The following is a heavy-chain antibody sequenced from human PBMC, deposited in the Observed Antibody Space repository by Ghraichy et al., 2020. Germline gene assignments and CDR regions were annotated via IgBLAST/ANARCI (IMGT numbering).Heavy chain of an antibody. CDR3: ARDPAGGTKYCSGGSCYHIGFDY. CDR1: GFTFSSYG. V-gene: IGHV3-33*01. J-gene: IGHJ4*02. D-gene: IGHD2-15*01. CDR2: IWYDGSNK. Sequence: GGSLRLSCAASGFTFSSYGMHWVRQAPGKGLEWVAVIWYDGSNKYYADSVKGRFTISRDNSKNTLYLQMNSLRAEDTAVYYCARDPAGGTKYCSGGSCYHIGFDYWGQGTLVTVSS.